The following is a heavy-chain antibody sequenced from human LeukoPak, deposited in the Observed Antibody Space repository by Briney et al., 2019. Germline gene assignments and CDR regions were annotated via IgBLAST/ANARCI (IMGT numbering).Heavy chain of an antibody. CDR2: INHSGST. J-gene: IGHJ5*02. Sequence: SETLSLTCAVYGGSFSGYYWSWIRQPPGKGLEWIGEINHSGSTNYNPSLKSRVTISVDTSKNQFSLKLSSVTAADTAVYYCASFTFWGVIVTNWFDPWGQGTLVTVSS. CDR1: GGSFSGYY. D-gene: IGHD3-16*02. V-gene: IGHV4-34*01. CDR3: ASFTFWGVIVTNWFDP.